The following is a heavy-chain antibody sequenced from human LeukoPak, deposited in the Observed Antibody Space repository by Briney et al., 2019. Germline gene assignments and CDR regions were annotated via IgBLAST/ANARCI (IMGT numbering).Heavy chain of an antibody. D-gene: IGHD4-17*01. CDR1: GFTFSSYV. V-gene: IGHV3-23*01. Sequence: GGSLRLSCVASGFTFSSYVMSWVRQAPGKGLEWVSSISGGGGSTYYADSVQGRFTISRDNSKNTLFLQMNSLRAEDTAVYYCAKGNNYGDFYWGQGTVVTVSS. J-gene: IGHJ4*02. CDR3: AKGNNYGDFY. CDR2: ISGGGGST.